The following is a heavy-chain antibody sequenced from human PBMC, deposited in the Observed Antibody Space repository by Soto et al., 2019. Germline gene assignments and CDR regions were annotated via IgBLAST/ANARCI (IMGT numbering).Heavy chain of an antibody. CDR3: ARASSEVLNWFDS. Sequence: GGSLRLSCAASGFTFSNHAMGWVRQAPGKGLEWVSTVSGSGGTTYYTDSVKGRFTISRDNSKDTLYLQMNSLRAEDTAVYYCARASSEVLNWFDSWGQGALVTVSS. V-gene: IGHV3-23*01. J-gene: IGHJ5*01. CDR1: GFTFSNHA. D-gene: IGHD6-19*01. CDR2: VSGSGGTT.